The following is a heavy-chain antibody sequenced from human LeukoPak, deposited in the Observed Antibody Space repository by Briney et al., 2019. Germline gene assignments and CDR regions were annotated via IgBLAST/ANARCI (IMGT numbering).Heavy chain of an antibody. D-gene: IGHD6-19*01. CDR2: IYSGGST. Sequence: GGSLRLSCAASGFTVSSNYMSWVRQAPGKGLEWVSVIYSGGSTYYADSVKGRFTISRDNSKNTLYLQINSLRAEDTAVYYCARVHNLAVADVDYFDYWGQGTLVTVSS. V-gene: IGHV3-53*01. J-gene: IGHJ4*02. CDR1: GFTVSSNY. CDR3: ARVHNLAVADVDYFDY.